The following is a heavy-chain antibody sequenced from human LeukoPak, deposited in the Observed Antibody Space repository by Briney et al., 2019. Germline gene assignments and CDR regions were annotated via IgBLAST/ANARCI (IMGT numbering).Heavy chain of an antibody. V-gene: IGHV3-64*01. CDR2: ISSDGGST. D-gene: IGHD2-15*01. CDR1: GFTFSSYA. CDR3: ARDATGFDY. Sequence: GGSLRLAWAAAGFTFSSYAMYWVRQAQGKGLEYVSAISSDGGSTYYANSVQGRFTISRDNSKNTLFLQVGSLRAEDMAVYYCARDATGFDYWGQGTLVTVSS. J-gene: IGHJ4*02.